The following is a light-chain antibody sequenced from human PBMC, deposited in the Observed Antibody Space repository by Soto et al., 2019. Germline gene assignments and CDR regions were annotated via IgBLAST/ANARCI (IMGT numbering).Light chain of an antibody. CDR2: GAS. J-gene: IGKJ4*01. CDR3: QQYGSSLLLT. V-gene: IGKV3-20*01. CDR1: QSVSSSY. Sequence: EIVLTQSPGTLSLSPGERATLSCRASQSVSSSYLAWYQQKPGQAPRLLIYGASSRATGIPDRLRGSGSGTDFTLTISRLEPEDFAVYYCQQYGSSLLLTFGGVTMVEIK.